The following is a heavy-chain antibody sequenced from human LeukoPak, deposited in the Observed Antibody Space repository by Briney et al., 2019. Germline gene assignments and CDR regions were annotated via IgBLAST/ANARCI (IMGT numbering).Heavy chain of an antibody. Sequence: GGSLRLSCAASGFTFSSSWMTWVRQAPGKGLEWLANIKGDGSDKNYVDSVKGRFTISRDNAKNSLYLQMNSLRAEDTAVYYCARVRKGFGEFSYYYYYMDVWGKGTTVTISS. CDR2: IKGDGSDK. D-gene: IGHD3-10*01. V-gene: IGHV3-7*03. CDR1: GFTFSSSW. CDR3: ARVRKGFGEFSYYYYYMDV. J-gene: IGHJ6*03.